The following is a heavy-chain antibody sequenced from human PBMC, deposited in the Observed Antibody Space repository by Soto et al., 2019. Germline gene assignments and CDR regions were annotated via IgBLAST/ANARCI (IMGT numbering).Heavy chain of an antibody. CDR3: AVGVYGDYAGDYFDY. Sequence: VGSLRLSCASSVFTFTSYSMNCVRHSPGKGLEWVSYISISSSPIYYADSVKGRFTISRDNAKNSLYLQMNSLRDEDTAVYYCAVGVYGDYAGDYFDYWGQGTLVTVSS. J-gene: IGHJ4*02. V-gene: IGHV3-48*02. CDR1: VFTFTSYS. D-gene: IGHD4-17*01. CDR2: ISISSSPI.